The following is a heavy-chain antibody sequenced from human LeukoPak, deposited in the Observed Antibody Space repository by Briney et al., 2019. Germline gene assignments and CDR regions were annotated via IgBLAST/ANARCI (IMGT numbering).Heavy chain of an antibody. Sequence: GGSLRLSCSASGFTFSSYAMHWVRQAPGKGLEYVSAISSNGGSTYYADSVKGRFTISRDNSKNTQYLQMSSLRAEDTAVYYCVKDREQWLVVYAFDIWGQGTMVTVSS. CDR1: GFTFSSYA. CDR2: ISSNGGST. V-gene: IGHV3-64D*06. CDR3: VKDREQWLVVYAFDI. D-gene: IGHD6-19*01. J-gene: IGHJ3*02.